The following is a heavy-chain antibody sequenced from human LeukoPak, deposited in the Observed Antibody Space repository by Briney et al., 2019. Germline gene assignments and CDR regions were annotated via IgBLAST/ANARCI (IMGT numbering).Heavy chain of an antibody. Sequence: PGGSLRLSCAASGFTFSSYGMHWVRQAPGKGLEWVAVISYDGSNKYYADPVKGRFTISRDNSKNTLYLQMNSLRAEDTAVYYCATASYGDYDLDYWGQGTLVTVSS. D-gene: IGHD4-17*01. J-gene: IGHJ4*02. CDR1: GFTFSSYG. V-gene: IGHV3-30*03. CDR3: ATASYGDYDLDY. CDR2: ISYDGSNK.